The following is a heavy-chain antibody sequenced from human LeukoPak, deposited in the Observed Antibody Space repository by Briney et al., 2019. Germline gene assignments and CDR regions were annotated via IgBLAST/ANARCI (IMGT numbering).Heavy chain of an antibody. V-gene: IGHV4-38-2*02. J-gene: IGHJ4*02. Sequence: SETLSLTCTVSGYSIGSSYYWVWIRQAPGQGLEWIASISHSGITYYNPSLRSRVTISKDTSKNQFSLKLSSVTAADTAVYYCARHFTHGSSSSPFDYWGQGTLVTVSS. D-gene: IGHD6-6*01. CDR2: ISHSGIT. CDR1: GYSIGSSYY. CDR3: ARHFTHGSSSSPFDY.